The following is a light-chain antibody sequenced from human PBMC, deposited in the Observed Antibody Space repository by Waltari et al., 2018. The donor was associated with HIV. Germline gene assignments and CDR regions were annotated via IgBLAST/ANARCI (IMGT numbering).Light chain of an antibody. CDR3: SSYTSSSTLV. CDR2: EVS. Sequence: QSALTQPASVSGSPGQSITISCTGTSSDVGGYNYVSWYPQHPGKAPKRISYEVSNQPSVCSTLFSGSKSGNTAALTISGLQAEDVADYYCSSYTSSSTLVFGGGTKLTVL. CDR1: SSDVGGYNY. V-gene: IGLV2-14*01. J-gene: IGLJ2*01.